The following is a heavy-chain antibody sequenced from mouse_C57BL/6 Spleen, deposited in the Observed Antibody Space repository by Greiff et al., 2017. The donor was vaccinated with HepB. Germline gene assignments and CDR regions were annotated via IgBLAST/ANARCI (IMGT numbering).Heavy chain of an antibody. CDR3: ARVDLYYGSSYEYFDV. CDR1: GFTFSDYY. J-gene: IGHJ1*03. Sequence: EVMLVESEGGLVQPGSSMKLSCTASGFTFSDYYMAWVRQVPEKGLEWVANINYDGSSTYYLDSLKSRFIISRDNAKNILYLQMSSLKSEDTATYYCARVDLYYGSSYEYFDVWGTGTTVTVSS. D-gene: IGHD1-1*01. V-gene: IGHV5-16*01. CDR2: INYDGSST.